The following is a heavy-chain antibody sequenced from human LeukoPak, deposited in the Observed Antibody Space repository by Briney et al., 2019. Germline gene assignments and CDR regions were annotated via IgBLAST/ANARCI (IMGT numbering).Heavy chain of an antibody. V-gene: IGHV4-61*05. CDR3: AKNLAYYDILTGYYPTNFDY. CDR2: IYYNGST. CDR1: GGSISSSSYY. Sequence: PSETLSLTCTVSGGSISSSSYYWGWIRQPPGKGLEWIGYIYYNGSTNYNPSLKSRVTISVDTPKTQFSLKLSSVTAADTAVYYCAKNLAYYDILTGYYPTNFDYWGQGTLVTVSS. D-gene: IGHD3-9*01. J-gene: IGHJ4*02.